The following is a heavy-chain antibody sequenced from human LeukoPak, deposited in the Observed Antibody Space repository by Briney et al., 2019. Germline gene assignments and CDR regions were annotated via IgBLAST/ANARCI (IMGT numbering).Heavy chain of an antibody. D-gene: IGHD3-22*01. J-gene: IGHJ4*02. CDR2: IYYSGST. CDR3: ARADYYDSSGYSY. V-gene: IGHV4-31*03. CDR1: GGSISSGGYY. Sequence: PSRTLSLTCTVSGGSISSGGYYWSWIRQHPGKGLEWIGYIYYSGSTYCNPSLKSRVTISVDTSKNQFSLKLSSVTAADTAVYYCARADYYDSSGYSYWGQGTLVTVSS.